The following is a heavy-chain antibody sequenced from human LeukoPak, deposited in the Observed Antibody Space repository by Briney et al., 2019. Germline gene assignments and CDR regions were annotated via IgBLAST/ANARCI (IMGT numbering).Heavy chain of an antibody. J-gene: IGHJ4*02. Sequence: PSETLSLTCAVYGGSFSGYYWSWIRQPPGKGLEWIGEINHSGSTNYNPSLKSRVTVSVDTSKNQFSLKLSSVTAADTAVYYCARGGAPKWLRFRNYFDYWGQGTLVTVYS. CDR1: GGSFSGYY. D-gene: IGHD5-12*01. CDR3: ARGGAPKWLRFRNYFDY. CDR2: INHSGST. V-gene: IGHV4-34*01.